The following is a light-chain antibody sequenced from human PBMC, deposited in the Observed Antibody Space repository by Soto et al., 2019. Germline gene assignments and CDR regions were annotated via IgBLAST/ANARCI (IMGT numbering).Light chain of an antibody. Sequence: QSALTQPASVSGSPGQSITLLCTGTSSDVGGYNCVSWYQQHPGKAPKLMIHDVTNRPSGVSNRFSGSKSGNTASLTISGLQADDEADYYCSSYTSSSSYVFGTGTKLTVL. CDR1: SSDVGGYNC. CDR2: DVT. J-gene: IGLJ1*01. CDR3: SSYTSSSSYV. V-gene: IGLV2-14*01.